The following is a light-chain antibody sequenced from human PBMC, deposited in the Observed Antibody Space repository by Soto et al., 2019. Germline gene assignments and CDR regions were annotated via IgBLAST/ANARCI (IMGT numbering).Light chain of an antibody. CDR2: EVS. CDR1: SSDVGRYNY. J-gene: IGLJ1*01. CDR3: SSFAGGNSCV. V-gene: IGLV2-8*01. Sequence: QSALTQPPSASGSPGQSVTISCSGTSSDVGRYNYVSWYQQYPGKAPKLLLYEVSKRPSGVPDRFSGSKSGNTASLTVSGLQTEDEADYHCSSFAGGNSCVCGPGTKVTVL.